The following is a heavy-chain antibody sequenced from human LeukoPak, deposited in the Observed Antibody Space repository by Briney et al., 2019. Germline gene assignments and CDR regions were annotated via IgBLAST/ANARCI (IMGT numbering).Heavy chain of an antibody. V-gene: IGHV3-21*01. Sequence: KPGGSLRLSCAASGFTFGSYSMNWVRQVPGKGLQWVSSISSTSSYIYYADSVKGRFTVSRDNAKNSLSLQMNSLGAEDTAVYYCARCYASGSYGIDYWGRGTLVTVSS. D-gene: IGHD3-10*01. CDR2: ISSTSSYI. CDR1: GFTFGSYS. J-gene: IGHJ4*02. CDR3: ARCYASGSYGIDY.